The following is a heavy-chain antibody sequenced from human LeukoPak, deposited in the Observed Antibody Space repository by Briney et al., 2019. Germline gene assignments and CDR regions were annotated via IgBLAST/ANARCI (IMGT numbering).Heavy chain of an antibody. J-gene: IGHJ4*02. D-gene: IGHD6-19*01. V-gene: IGHV4-59*01. CDR1: GGSIGSYY. CDR3: ASGSSGWYGFDY. Sequence: SETLSLTCTVSGGSIGSYYWSWIRQPPGKGLEWIGYIYYSGSTNYNPSLKSRVTISVDTSKNQFSLKLSSVTAADTAVYYCASGSSGWYGFDYWGQGTLVTVSS. CDR2: IYYSGST.